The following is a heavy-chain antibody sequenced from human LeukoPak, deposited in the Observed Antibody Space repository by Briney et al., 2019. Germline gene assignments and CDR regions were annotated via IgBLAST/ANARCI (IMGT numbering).Heavy chain of an antibody. J-gene: IGHJ6*04. CDR3: ARVSGYSSSWGYYYGMDV. Sequence: SGTLSLTCAVPGGSISSSNWWSWVRQPPGKGLEWIGEIYHSGSTNYNPSLKSRVTISVDKSKNQFSLKLSSVTAADTAVYYCARVSGYSSSWGYYYGMDVWGKGTTVTVSS. D-gene: IGHD6-13*01. CDR1: GGSISSSNW. V-gene: IGHV4-4*02. CDR2: IYHSGST.